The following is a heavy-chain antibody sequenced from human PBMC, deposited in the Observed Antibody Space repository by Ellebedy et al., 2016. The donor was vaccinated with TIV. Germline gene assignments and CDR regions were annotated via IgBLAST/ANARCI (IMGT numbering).Heavy chain of an antibody. J-gene: IGHJ4*02. Sequence: ASVKVSCXASGYTFTSYGISWVRQAPGQGLEWMGWINVYNGNTNYAQKLQGRVTMTTDTSTSTAYMELRSLRSDDTAVYYCARLATVTTWGYWGQGTLVTVSS. V-gene: IGHV1-18*01. D-gene: IGHD4-17*01. CDR2: INVYNGNT. CDR3: ARLATVTTWGY. CDR1: GYTFTSYG.